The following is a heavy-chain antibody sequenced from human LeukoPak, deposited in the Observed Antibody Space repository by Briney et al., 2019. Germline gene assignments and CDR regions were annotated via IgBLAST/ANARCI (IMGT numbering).Heavy chain of an antibody. CDR3: ARDHSSSWSNLDY. CDR1: GFTFSSYG. J-gene: IGHJ4*02. Sequence: GGSLRLSCAASGFTFSSYGMHWVRQAPGKGLEWVAVIWYDGSNKYYADSAEGRFTISRDNSKNTLYLQMNSLRAEDTAVYYCARDHSSSWSNLDYWGQGTLVTVSS. D-gene: IGHD6-13*01. V-gene: IGHV3-33*01. CDR2: IWYDGSNK.